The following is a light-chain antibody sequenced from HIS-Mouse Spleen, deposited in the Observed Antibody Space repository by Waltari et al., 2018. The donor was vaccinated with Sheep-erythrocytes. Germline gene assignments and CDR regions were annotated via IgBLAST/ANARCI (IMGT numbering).Light chain of an antibody. CDR2: EVN. CDR1: SSDVGGYNY. CDR3: SSYTSSSTWV. Sequence: QSALTQPASVSGSPGQSITISCTGTSSDVGGYNYFSWYQQHPGKAPKLMIYEVNNRPSGVSNRFSGSKSGNTASLTISGLQAEDEADYYCSSYTSSSTWVFGGGTKLTVL. V-gene: IGLV2-14*01. J-gene: IGLJ3*02.